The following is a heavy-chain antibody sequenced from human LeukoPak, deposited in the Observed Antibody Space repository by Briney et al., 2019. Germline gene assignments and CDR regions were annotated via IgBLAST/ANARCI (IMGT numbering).Heavy chain of an antibody. D-gene: IGHD6-13*01. CDR1: GGSISSYY. CDR2: IYTSGST. CDR3: ARVPTGYIAAAGSFDY. Sequence: SETLSLTCTVSGGSISSYYWSWIRQPAGKGLEWIGRIYTSGSTNYNPSLKSRVTMSVDTSKNQFSLKLSSVTAADTAVYYCARVPTGYIAAAGSFDYWGQGTLVTVSS. J-gene: IGHJ4*02. V-gene: IGHV4-4*07.